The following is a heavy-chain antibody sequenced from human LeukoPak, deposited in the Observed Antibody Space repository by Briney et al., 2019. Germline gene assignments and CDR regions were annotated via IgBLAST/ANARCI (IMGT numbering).Heavy chain of an antibody. J-gene: IGHJ4*02. Sequence: GGSLRLSCAASGFTFSSYGMHWVRQAPGKGLEWVAFIRYDGSNKYYADSVKGRFTISRDNSKNTLYLQMNSLRAEDTAVYYCAKAGDIVVVPAAQGIFVWGQGTLVTVSS. CDR2: IRYDGSNK. V-gene: IGHV3-30*02. CDR3: AKAGDIVVVPAAQGIFV. CDR1: GFTFSSYG. D-gene: IGHD2-2*01.